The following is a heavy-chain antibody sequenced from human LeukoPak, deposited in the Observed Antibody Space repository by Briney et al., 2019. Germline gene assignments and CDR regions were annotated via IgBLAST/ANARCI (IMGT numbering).Heavy chain of an antibody. J-gene: IGHJ4*02. CDR1: GGSFSGYY. D-gene: IGHD5-18*01. V-gene: IGHV4-34*01. CDR2: INHSGST. CDR3: ASRVNTAMVTTPFDY. Sequence: PSETLSLTCAVYGGSFSGYYWSWIRQPPGKGLEWIGEINHSGSTNYNPSLKSRVTISVDTSKNQFSLKLSSVTAADTAVYYCASRVNTAMVTTPFDYWGQGTPVTVSS.